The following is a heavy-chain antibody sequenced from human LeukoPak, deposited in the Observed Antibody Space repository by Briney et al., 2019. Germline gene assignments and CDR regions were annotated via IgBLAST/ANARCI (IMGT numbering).Heavy chain of an antibody. CDR1: GFTFSSYA. V-gene: IGHV3-23*01. CDR2: ISGSGGST. D-gene: IGHD4-11*01. J-gene: IGHJ4*02. Sequence: GGSLRLSCAASGFTFSSYAMSLVRQAPGNGLDLVSSISGSGGSTYYADSVEGRFTISRDNSKNTLYLQMNSLRAEDTAVYYCAKIATVTHPCFDYWGQGTLVTVSS. CDR3: AKIATVTHPCFDY.